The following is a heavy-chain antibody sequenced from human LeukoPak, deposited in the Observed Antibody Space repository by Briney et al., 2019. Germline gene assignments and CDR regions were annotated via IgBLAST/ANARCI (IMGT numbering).Heavy chain of an antibody. CDR1: GGSISGYY. J-gene: IGHJ5*02. Sequence: KPSETLSLTCTVSGGSISGYYWSWIRQPPGKGLEWIGYIYYSGGTNYNPSLKSRVTISVDTSKNQFSLKLSSVTAADTAMYYCARGWFDPWGQGTLVTVSS. CDR3: ARGWFDP. CDR2: IYYSGGT. V-gene: IGHV4-59*01.